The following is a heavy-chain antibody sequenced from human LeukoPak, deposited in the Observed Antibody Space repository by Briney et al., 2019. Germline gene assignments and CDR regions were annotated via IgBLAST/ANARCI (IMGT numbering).Heavy chain of an antibody. CDR1: EFTFSNYW. CDR3: ATYSILNAREFRY. V-gene: IGHV3-7*01. CDR2: VQHIGGET. D-gene: IGHD4-11*01. Sequence: GGSLRLSCEASEFTFSNYWMSWVRQAPGKGLEWVANVQHIGGETYYVDSVKGRFTISRDNAKNSVYLQMNSLGADDTAVYYCATYSILNAREFRYWGQGTLVTVTS. J-gene: IGHJ1*01.